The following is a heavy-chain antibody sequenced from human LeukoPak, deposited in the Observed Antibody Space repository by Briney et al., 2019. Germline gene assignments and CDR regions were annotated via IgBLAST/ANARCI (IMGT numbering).Heavy chain of an antibody. CDR3: ARAHYDILTGYYMGIDP. D-gene: IGHD3-9*01. Sequence: ASVKVSCKASGGTFSSYAISWVRQAPGQGLEWMGRIIPILGIANYAQKFQGRATITADKSTSTAYMELSSLRSEDTAVYYCARAHYDILTGYYMGIDPWGQGTLVTVSS. V-gene: IGHV1-69*04. J-gene: IGHJ5*02. CDR2: IIPILGIA. CDR1: GGTFSSYA.